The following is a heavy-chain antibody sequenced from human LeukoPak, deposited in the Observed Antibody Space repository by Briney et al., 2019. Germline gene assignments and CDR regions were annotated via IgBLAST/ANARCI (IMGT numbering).Heavy chain of an antibody. CDR1: GYTFTSYG. CDR2: ISGYNGNT. V-gene: IGHV1-18*01. Sequence: ASVKVSCKASGYTFTSYGISWVRQAPGQGLEWMGWISGYNGNTNYAQKFQGRVTMTTDTSTSTAYMELRSLRSDDTAVYYCARARVERYFEWSHHYYYCMDVWGKGTTVTVSS. CDR3: ARARVERYFEWSHHYYYCMDV. D-gene: IGHD3-9*01. J-gene: IGHJ6*03.